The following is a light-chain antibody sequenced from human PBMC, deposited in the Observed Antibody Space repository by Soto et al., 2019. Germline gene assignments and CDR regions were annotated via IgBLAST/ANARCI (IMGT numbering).Light chain of an antibody. CDR2: EVT. V-gene: IGLV2-14*01. Sequence: QSVLTQPASVSGSPGQSIPLSCTGTNNDVGAYPYVSWYQQHPGTAPKLIIYEVTNRPSGISDRFSGSKSGNTAFLTISGLQAEDESDYYCSSFATSGTTVIFGGGTKLTVL. CDR3: SSFATSGTTVI. J-gene: IGLJ2*01. CDR1: NNDVGAYPY.